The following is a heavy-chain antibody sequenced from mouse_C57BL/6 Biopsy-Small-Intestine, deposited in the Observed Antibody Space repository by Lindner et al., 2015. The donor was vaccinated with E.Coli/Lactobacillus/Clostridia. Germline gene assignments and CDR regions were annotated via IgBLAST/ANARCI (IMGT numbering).Heavy chain of an antibody. CDR3: ARRSYAMDY. Sequence: VHLQESGGDLVKPGGSLKLSCAASGFTFSSYGMSWVRQTPDKRLEWVATISSGGSYTYYPDSVKGRFTISRDNAKNTLYLQMSSLKSEDTAMYYCARRSYAMDYWGQGTSVTVSS. CDR1: GFTFSSYG. J-gene: IGHJ4*01. CDR2: ISSGGSYT. V-gene: IGHV5-6*01.